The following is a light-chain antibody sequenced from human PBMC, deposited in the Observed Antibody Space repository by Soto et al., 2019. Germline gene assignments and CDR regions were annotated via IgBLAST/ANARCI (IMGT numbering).Light chain of an antibody. Sequence: DIQMTQSPSTLSASVGDRVTITCRASQSISNYLAWYQQKPGEAPKLLIYDASSLQSGVPSRFSGSGSGTEFSLSISXLQPDDFATYYCQHYNTLSSFGPGTKVDTK. CDR2: DAS. J-gene: IGKJ3*01. CDR1: QSISNY. CDR3: QHYNTLSS. V-gene: IGKV1-5*01.